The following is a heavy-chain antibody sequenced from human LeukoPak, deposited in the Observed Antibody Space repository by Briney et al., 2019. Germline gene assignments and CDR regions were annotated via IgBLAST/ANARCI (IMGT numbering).Heavy chain of an antibody. V-gene: IGHV3-33*01. CDR2: IWYDGSNK. Sequence: PVGSLRLSCAASGFTFSSYGMHWVRQAPRKGLEWVAVIWYDGSNKYYADSVKGRFTISRDNSKNTLYLQMNSLTAEDTAVYYCGRGRQQLGLFDYWGQGTLVTVSS. J-gene: IGHJ4*02. CDR3: GRGRQQLGLFDY. D-gene: IGHD6-13*01. CDR1: GFTFSSYG.